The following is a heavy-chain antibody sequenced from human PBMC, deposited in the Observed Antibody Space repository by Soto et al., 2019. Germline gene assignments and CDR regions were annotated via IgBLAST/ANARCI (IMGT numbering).Heavy chain of an antibody. V-gene: IGHV3-23*01. Sequence: EVQLLDSGGGLVQPGGSLRLSRAASGFTFSNYAMSWVRQAPGKGLEWVSSVGGSGDSTYYADSVKGRFTISRDNSKDTLYLQMNSLRAEDTAVYYCAKSPLGYCSGGSCYPPHYFDYWGQGTLVTVSS. CDR2: VGGSGDST. CDR1: GFTFSNYA. J-gene: IGHJ4*02. CDR3: AKSPLGYCSGGSCYPPHYFDY. D-gene: IGHD2-15*01.